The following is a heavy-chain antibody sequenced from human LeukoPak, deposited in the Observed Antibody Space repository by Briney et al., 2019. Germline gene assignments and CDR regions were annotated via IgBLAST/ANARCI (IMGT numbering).Heavy chain of an antibody. CDR3: ARDPYSPLRGIDY. D-gene: IGHD2-21*01. Sequence: PGGSLRLSCAASGFTFSSYSMNWVRQAPGKGLEWVSYISSSSSTIYYADSVKGRFTISRDNAKNSLYLQMNSLRAEDTAVYYCARDPYSPLRGIDYWGQGTLVTASS. J-gene: IGHJ4*02. V-gene: IGHV3-48*04. CDR2: ISSSSSTI. CDR1: GFTFSSYS.